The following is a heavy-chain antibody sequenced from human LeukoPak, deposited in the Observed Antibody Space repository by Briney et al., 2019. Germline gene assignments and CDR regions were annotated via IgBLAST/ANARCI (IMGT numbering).Heavy chain of an antibody. CDR3: ARVYHQWFGESSVGLGY. J-gene: IGHJ4*02. CDR2: INAGNGNT. CDR1: GYTFTSYA. D-gene: IGHD3-10*01. V-gene: IGHV1-3*01. Sequence: ASVKVSCKASGYTFTSYAMHWVRQAPGQRLEWMGWINAGNGNTEYSQKFQGRVTITRDTSASTAYMELSSLRSEDTAVYYCARVYHQWFGESSVGLGYWGQGTLVTVSS.